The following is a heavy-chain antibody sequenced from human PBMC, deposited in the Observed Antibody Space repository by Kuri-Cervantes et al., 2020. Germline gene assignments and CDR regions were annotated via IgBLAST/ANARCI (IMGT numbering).Heavy chain of an antibody. Sequence: SETLSLTCAVYGGSFSGYHWTWIRQPPGKGLEWIGEINHSESTNYNPSLKSRITISVDTSKNQFSLKLSSVTAADTALYYCASTLYYYDSSGRRNFDYWGQGTLVTVSS. V-gene: IGHV4-34*01. J-gene: IGHJ4*02. CDR3: ASTLYYYDSSGRRNFDY. CDR1: GGSFSGYH. D-gene: IGHD3-22*01. CDR2: INHSEST.